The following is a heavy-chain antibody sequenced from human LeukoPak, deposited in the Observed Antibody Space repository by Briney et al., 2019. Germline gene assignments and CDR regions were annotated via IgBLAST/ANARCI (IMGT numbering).Heavy chain of an antibody. V-gene: IGHV1-18*01. J-gene: IGHJ5*02. CDR2: ISAYNGNT. CDR3: ARDQIPGGNWFDP. D-gene: IGHD2-2*02. CDR1: GYTFTSYG. Sequence: ASVKVSCKASGYTFTSYGISWVRQAPGQGLEWMGLISAYNGNTNYAQKLQGRVTMPTDTSTSTAYMELRRLRSDDTAVYYCARDQIPGGNWFDPWGQGTLVTVSS.